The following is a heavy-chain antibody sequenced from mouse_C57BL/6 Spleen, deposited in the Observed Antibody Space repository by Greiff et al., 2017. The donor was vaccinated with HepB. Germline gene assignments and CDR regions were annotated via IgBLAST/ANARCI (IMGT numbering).Heavy chain of an antibody. J-gene: IGHJ4*01. D-gene: IGHD1-1*01. CDR2: INPSNGGT. Sequence: QVQLQQSGTELVKPGASVKLSCKASGYTFTSYWMHWVKQRPGQGLEWIGNINPSNGGTNYNEKFKSKATLTVDKSSSTAYMQLSSLTSEDSAVYYCARRDYYGSSPYYYAMDYWGQGTSVTVSS. CDR3: ARRDYYGSSPYYYAMDY. CDR1: GYTFTSYW. V-gene: IGHV1-53*01.